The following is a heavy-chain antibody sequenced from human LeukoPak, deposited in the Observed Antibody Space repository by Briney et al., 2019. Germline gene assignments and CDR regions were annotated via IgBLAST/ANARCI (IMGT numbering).Heavy chain of an antibody. D-gene: IGHD2-15*01. CDR3: AREGYCSGGSCYSHYFDY. V-gene: IGHV4-61*02. CDR1: GGSISIGGYY. CDR2: IYSDGST. Sequence: SSETLSLTCTVSGGSISIGGYYWSWIRQPAGKGLEWIGRIYSDGSTNCSPSLKSRVTISVDTSKNQFSLKLSSVTAADTAVYYCAREGYCSGGSCYSHYFDYWGQGTLVTVSS. J-gene: IGHJ4*02.